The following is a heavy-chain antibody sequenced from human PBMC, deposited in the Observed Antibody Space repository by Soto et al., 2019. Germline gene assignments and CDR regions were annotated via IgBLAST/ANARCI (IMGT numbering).Heavy chain of an antibody. J-gene: IGHJ4*02. CDR2: ISSSSSTI. D-gene: IGHD1-20*01. CDR1: GFTFSSYS. Sequence: GGSLRLSCAASGFTFSSYSMNWVHQAPGKGLEWVSYISSSSSTIYYADSGKGRFTISRDNAKNSLYLQMNSLRAEDTAVYYCARAAARYIGYWGQGTLVTVSS. V-gene: IGHV3-48*01. CDR3: ARAAARYIGY.